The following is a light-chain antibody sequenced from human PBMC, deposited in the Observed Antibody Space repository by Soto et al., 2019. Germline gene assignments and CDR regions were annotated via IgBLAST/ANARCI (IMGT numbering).Light chain of an antibody. CDR2: DAS. CDR1: QSVSSY. CDR3: QQYGSSIT. V-gene: IGKV3-11*01. J-gene: IGKJ5*01. Sequence: EIVLTQSPATLSLSPGARAPLSCRASQSVSSYLAWYQQHPGQAPRLLIYDASNRATGIPARFSGSGSGADFTLTISRLEPEDFAVYYCQQYGSSITFGQGTRLEIK.